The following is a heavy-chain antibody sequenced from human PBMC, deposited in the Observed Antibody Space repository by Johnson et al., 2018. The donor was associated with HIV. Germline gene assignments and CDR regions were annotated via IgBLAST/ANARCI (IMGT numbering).Heavy chain of an antibody. J-gene: IGHJ3*02. D-gene: IGHD6-13*01. CDR3: AREGAAAGLTDAFDI. V-gene: IGHV3-23*04. Sequence: VQLVESGGGLVQPGGSLRLSCAASGFTFRSYAMGWVRQAPGEGLEWVSVVSATGDSTYYADSVKGRFTISRDNSKNTLYLQRNSLRAEDTAVYYCAREGAAAGLTDAFDIWGQGTMVTVSS. CDR1: GFTFRSYA. CDR2: VSATGDST.